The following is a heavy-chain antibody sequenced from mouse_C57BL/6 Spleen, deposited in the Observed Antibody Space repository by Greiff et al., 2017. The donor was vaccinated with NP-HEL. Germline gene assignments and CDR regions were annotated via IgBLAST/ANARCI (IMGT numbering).Heavy chain of an antibody. D-gene: IGHD1-1*01. CDR2: IYPRSGNT. CDR1: GYTFTSYG. V-gene: IGHV1-81*01. CDR3: ARRYYGSSGVVSYAMDY. J-gene: IGHJ4*01. Sequence: VKLMESGAELARPGASVKLSCKASGYTFTSYGISWVKQRTGQGLEWIGEIYPRSGNTYYNEKFKGKATLTADKSSSTAYMELRSLTSEDSAVYFCARRYYGSSGVVSYAMDYWGQGTSVTVSS.